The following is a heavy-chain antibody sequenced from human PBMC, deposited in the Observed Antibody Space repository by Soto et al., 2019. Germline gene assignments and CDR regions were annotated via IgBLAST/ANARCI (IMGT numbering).Heavy chain of an antibody. J-gene: IGHJ4*02. CDR1: GFTFSKYG. CDR3: AKDHLMTTVTTVGY. Sequence: QVQLVDSGGGVVQPVRSLRLSSAASGFTFSKYGMHWVRQAPGKGLEWVAVISYHGRDKYYADSVKGRFTISRDNSKNTLYLEMNRLRAEDTAVYYCAKDHLMTTVTTVGYWGQGTLVTVSS. D-gene: IGHD4-17*01. CDR2: ISYHGRDK. V-gene: IGHV3-30*18.